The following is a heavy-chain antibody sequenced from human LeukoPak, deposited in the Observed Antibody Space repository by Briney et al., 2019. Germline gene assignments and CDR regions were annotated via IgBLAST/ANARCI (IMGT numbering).Heavy chain of an antibody. CDR1: GYSFSDYW. CDR2: IYPGDSDT. Sequence: GESLKISCKASGYSFSDYWIGWVRQMPGKGLECMGTIYPGDSDTRYRPSFQGQVTMSDDKSISTAYLQWSSLKASDTAIYYCARLSRYYSDSGETSIGYIDYWGQGTLVTVSS. CDR3: ARLSRYYSDSGETSIGYIDY. V-gene: IGHV5-51*01. D-gene: IGHD3-10*01. J-gene: IGHJ4*02.